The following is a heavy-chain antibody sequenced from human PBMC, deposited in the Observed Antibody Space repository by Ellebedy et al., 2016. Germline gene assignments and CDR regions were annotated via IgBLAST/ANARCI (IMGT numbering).Heavy chain of an antibody. Sequence: ASVKVSCXASGYTFTGYYMHWVRQAPGQGLEWMGWINPNSGGTNYAQKFQGRVTMTRDTSISTAYMELSRLRSDDTAVYYCARGVVVPAALRYYYYGMDVWGQGTTVTVSS. J-gene: IGHJ6*02. CDR1: GYTFTGYY. D-gene: IGHD2-2*01. CDR2: INPNSGGT. V-gene: IGHV1-2*02. CDR3: ARGVVVPAALRYYYYGMDV.